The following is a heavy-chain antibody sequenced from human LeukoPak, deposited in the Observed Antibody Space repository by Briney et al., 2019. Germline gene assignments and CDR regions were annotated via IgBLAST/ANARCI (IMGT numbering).Heavy chain of an antibody. J-gene: IGHJ4*02. Sequence: SGPTLVNPTQTLTLTCTFSGFSLSTSGMCVSWIRQPPGKALEWLARIDWGDDKYYSTSLKTRLTISKDTSKNQVVLTMTNMDPVDTATYYCARIPSDQNYDPYFDYWGQGTLVTVSS. D-gene: IGHD3-16*01. V-gene: IGHV2-70*11. CDR1: GFSLSTSGMC. CDR3: ARIPSDQNYDPYFDY. CDR2: IDWGDDK.